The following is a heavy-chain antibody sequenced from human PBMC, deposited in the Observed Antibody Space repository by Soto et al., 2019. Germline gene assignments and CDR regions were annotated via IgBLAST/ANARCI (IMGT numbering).Heavy chain of an antibody. V-gene: IGHV4-59*01. D-gene: IGHD6-6*01. CDR1: GGSISSYY. Sequence: SETLSLTCTVSGGSISSYYWSWIRQPPGKGLEWIGYIYYSGSTNYNPSLKSRVTISVDTSKNQFSLKLSSVTAADTAVYYCARDGSSVSSWFDPWGQGTLVTVSS. J-gene: IGHJ5*02. CDR3: ARDGSSVSSWFDP. CDR2: IYYSGST.